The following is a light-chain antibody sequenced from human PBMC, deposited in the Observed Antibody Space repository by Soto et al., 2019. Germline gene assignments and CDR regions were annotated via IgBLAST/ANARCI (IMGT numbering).Light chain of an antibody. CDR3: QQSYSIPLT. CDR1: QSISRY. CDR2: AAS. Sequence: DIQMTQSPSSLSASIGDRVTIICRASQSISRYSNWYQQKPGKAPKLLIYAASTLQSGVPSRFSGSGSGTYFTLTISSLQPEDFATYYCQQSYSIPLTFGGGTKVEFK. J-gene: IGKJ4*01. V-gene: IGKV1-39*01.